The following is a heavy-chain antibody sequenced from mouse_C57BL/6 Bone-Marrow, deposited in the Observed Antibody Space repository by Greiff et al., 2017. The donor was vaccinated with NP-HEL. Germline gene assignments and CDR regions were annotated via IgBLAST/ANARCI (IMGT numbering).Heavy chain of an antibody. CDR1: GFSLTSYG. J-gene: IGHJ4*01. Sequence: QVQLKESGPGLVAPSQSLSITCTVSGFSLTSYGVHWVRQPPGKGLEWLVVIWSDGSTTYNSALKSRLSISKDNSKSQVFLKMNSLQTDDTAMYYCARHSKLGRWAMDYWGQGTSVTVSS. CDR2: IWSDGST. V-gene: IGHV2-6-1*01. CDR3: ARHSKLGRWAMDY. D-gene: IGHD4-1*01.